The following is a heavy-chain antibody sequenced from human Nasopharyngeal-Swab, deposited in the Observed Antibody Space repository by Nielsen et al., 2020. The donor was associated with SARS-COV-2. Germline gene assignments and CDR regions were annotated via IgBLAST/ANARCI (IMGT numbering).Heavy chain of an antibody. Sequence: GESLKISCSASGFTFSSYAMHWVRQAPGKGLEYVSAISSNGGSTYYPGSVKGRFTISRENAKNSLYLQMNSLRAEDTAVYYCARGGRIAAAGVLLPVYYYYMDVWGKGTTVTVSS. CDR1: GFTFSSYA. V-gene: IGHV3-64*04. CDR2: ISSNGGST. D-gene: IGHD6-13*01. CDR3: ARGGRIAAAGVLLPVYYYYMDV. J-gene: IGHJ6*03.